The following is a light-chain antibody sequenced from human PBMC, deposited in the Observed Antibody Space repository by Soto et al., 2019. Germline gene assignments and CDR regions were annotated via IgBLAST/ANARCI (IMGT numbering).Light chain of an antibody. V-gene: IGLV3-21*02. CDR1: NIRSKS. J-gene: IGLJ1*01. CDR3: QVWDSISDHYV. Sequence: SYELTQPPSVSVAPGQTARITCGGNNIRSKSVHWYQQKPGQAPVLVVCDDSVRPSGIPERFSGSNSENTATLTISRVEAGDEADYFCQVWDSISDHYVFGAGTKVTVL. CDR2: DDS.